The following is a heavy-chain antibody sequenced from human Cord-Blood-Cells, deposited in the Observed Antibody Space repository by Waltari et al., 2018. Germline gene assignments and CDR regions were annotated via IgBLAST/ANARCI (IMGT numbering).Heavy chain of an antibody. V-gene: IGHV4-4*07. CDR1: GGSISSYY. J-gene: IGHJ5*02. D-gene: IGHD6-13*01. CDR3: AREGAAAGWFDP. CDR2: IYTRGST. Sequence: QVQLQESGPGLVKPSETLSLTCTVSGGSISSYYWSWIRQPAGKGLEWIGRIYTRGSTNYTPALKSRVTMSVDTSKNQFSLKLSSVTAADTAVYYCAREGAAAGWFDPWGQGTLVTVSS.